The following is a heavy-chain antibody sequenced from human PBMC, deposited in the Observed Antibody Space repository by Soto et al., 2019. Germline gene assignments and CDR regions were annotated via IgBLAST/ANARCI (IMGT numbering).Heavy chain of an antibody. CDR2: INWDNNE. CDR1: GFSLSTLGTC. D-gene: IGHD2-21*01. V-gene: IGHV2-70*01. CDR3: ARIPHYSDSYYMDY. J-gene: IGHJ4*02. Sequence: FGLTLVNPTQTLTLTCTFCGFSLSTLGTCVTWIRQPPGKALEWLALINWDNNEYYTTSLKTRLTISRDTSKNQVVLTMTNVDPVDTATYYCARIPHYSDSYYMDYWGQGTLVTVSS.